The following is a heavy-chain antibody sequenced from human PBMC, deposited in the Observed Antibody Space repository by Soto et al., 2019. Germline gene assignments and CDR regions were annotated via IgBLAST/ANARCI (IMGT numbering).Heavy chain of an antibody. CDR1: GGSISSYY. D-gene: IGHD3-10*01. Sequence: QVQLQESGPGLVKPSETLSLTCTVSGGSISSYYWSWIRQPAGKGLEWIGRIYTSGSTNYNPSLTSRVTMSVDTSKNQFSLKLSCVTAADTAVYYCARTLWFGERNAFDIWGQGTMVTVSS. V-gene: IGHV4-4*07. CDR3: ARTLWFGERNAFDI. CDR2: IYTSGST. J-gene: IGHJ3*02.